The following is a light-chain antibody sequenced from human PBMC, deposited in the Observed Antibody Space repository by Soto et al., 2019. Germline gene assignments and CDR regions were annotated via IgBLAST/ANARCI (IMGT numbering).Light chain of an antibody. Sequence: IVLTQSPATLSLSPVQRATLSCRASQSAGTAFAWFQQKPGQPPRLLIYDASKRATGIPARFAGSGSGTEFTLTISSLAPEDFAVYYCKQRYNMITCGQGTRRAIK. V-gene: IGKV3-11*01. CDR3: KQRYNMIT. CDR2: DAS. CDR1: QSAGTA. J-gene: IGKJ5*01.